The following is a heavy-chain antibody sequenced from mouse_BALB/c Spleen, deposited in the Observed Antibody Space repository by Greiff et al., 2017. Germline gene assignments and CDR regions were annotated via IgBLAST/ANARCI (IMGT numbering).Heavy chain of an antibody. J-gene: IGHJ1*01. Sequence: VQLVESGPGLVAPSQSLSITCTVSGFSLTGYGVNWVRQPPGKGLEWLGMIWGDGSTDYNSALKSRLSISKDNSKSQVFLKMNSLQTDDTARYYCARYGNYVDWYFDVWGAGTTVTVSS. V-gene: IGHV2-6-7*01. CDR1: GFSLTGYG. D-gene: IGHD2-10*02. CDR3: ARYGNYVDWYFDV. CDR2: IWGDGST.